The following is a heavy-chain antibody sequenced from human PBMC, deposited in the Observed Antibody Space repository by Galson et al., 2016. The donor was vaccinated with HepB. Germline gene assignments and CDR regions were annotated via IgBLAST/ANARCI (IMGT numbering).Heavy chain of an antibody. Sequence: SLRLSCAASGFTFSSYWMSWVRQAPGKGLEWVANVKQDGSEKYYVDSVKGRFTISRDNAKNSLYLQMNSLRAEDTAVYYCARNLLFDWLSRADFDFWGHGSLVVVSA. CDR1: GFTFSSYW. V-gene: IGHV3-7*03. CDR3: ARNLLFDWLSRADFDF. J-gene: IGHJ4*01. D-gene: IGHD3-9*01. CDR2: VKQDGSEK.